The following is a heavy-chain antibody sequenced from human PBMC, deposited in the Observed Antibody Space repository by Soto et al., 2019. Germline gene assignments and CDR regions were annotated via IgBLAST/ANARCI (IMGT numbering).Heavy chain of an antibody. Sequence: GGSLRLSCAASGFTFSSYWMHWVRQAPGKGLVWVSRINSDGSSTSYADSVKGRFTISRDNAENTLYLQMNSLRAEDTAVYYCERERELYYYDRSGSSAYGGRGPLVPVSS. CDR1: GFTFSSYW. CDR3: ERERELYYYDRSGSSAY. J-gene: IGHJ4*02. V-gene: IGHV3-74*01. CDR2: INSDGSST. D-gene: IGHD3-22*01.